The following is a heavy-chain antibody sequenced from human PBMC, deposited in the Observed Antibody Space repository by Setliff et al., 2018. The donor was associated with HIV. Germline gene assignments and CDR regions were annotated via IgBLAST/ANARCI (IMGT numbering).Heavy chain of an antibody. Sequence: SETLSLTCAVYGGSFSDNYWSWIRQSPGKGLEWIGEINHSGRTKYSPSLGSRVSISVDTSKTQFSLKLSSVTAADTAVYYCARVSSTYWYPIFRNYYYHMDVWGKGTTVTVSS. V-gene: IGHV4-34*01. J-gene: IGHJ6*03. CDR3: ARVSSTYWYPIFRNYYYHMDV. D-gene: IGHD2-8*02. CDR2: INHSGRT. CDR1: GGSFSDNY.